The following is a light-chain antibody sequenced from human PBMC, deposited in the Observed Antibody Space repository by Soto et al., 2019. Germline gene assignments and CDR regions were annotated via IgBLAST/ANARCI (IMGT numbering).Light chain of an antibody. CDR3: QQYNDWPLT. V-gene: IGKV3-15*01. Sequence: EIVMTQSPVTLSVSPGERATLSCRASQSVSSNLAWYQKKPGQAPRLLIDGASIRATGIPARFSGSGSGTEFTHTISSLQSEDFAVYYCQQYNDWPLTFGGGTKVGIK. J-gene: IGKJ4*01. CDR2: GAS. CDR1: QSVSSN.